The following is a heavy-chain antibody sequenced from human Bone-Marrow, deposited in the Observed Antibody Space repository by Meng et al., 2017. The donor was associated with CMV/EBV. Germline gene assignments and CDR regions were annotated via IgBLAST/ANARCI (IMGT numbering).Heavy chain of an antibody. J-gene: IGHJ6*01. CDR1: GFTFSSYA. CDR2: ISYDGSNK. V-gene: IGHV3-30*04. Sequence: GESLKISCAASGFTFSSYAMYWVRQAPGKGLEWVAVISYDGSNKYYADSVKGRFTISSDNSKNTLYLQMNSLRAEDTAVYYCARGGNFLTWGIDVWGQGTTVTVSS. D-gene: IGHD3-9*01. CDR3: ARGGNFLTWGIDV.